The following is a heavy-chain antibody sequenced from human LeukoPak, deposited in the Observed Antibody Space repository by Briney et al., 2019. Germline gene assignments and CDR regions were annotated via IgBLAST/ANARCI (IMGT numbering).Heavy chain of an antibody. J-gene: IGHJ4*02. D-gene: IGHD4-17*01. Sequence: GASVKVSCKASGYTFTGYYMHWVRQAPGQGLEWMGRINPNSGGTNYAQKFQGRVTITRDTSISTAYMELSRLRSDDTAVYYCARVPSRGDYALDYWGQGTLVTVSS. V-gene: IGHV1-2*06. CDR2: INPNSGGT. CDR1: GYTFTGYY. CDR3: ARVPSRGDYALDY.